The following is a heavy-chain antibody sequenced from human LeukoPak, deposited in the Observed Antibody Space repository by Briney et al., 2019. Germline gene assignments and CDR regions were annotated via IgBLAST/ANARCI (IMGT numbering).Heavy chain of an antibody. V-gene: IGHV1-69*05. CDR3: ASPGADSSSWDY. CDR2: IIPIFGTA. CDR1: GGTFSSYA. Sequence: ASVKVSCKASGGTFSSYAISWVRQAPGQGLEWMGGIIPIFGTANYAQKFQGRVTITTDESTSTAYMELSSLRSEDTAVHYCASPGADSSSWDYWGQGTLVTVSS. D-gene: IGHD6-13*01. J-gene: IGHJ4*02.